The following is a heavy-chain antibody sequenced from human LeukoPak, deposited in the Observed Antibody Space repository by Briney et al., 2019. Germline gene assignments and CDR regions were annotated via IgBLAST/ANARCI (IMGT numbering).Heavy chain of an antibody. V-gene: IGHV3-21*01. CDR1: GFTFSNYA. CDR2: ISSSSSYI. CDR3: ALIAAAGNGDY. J-gene: IGHJ4*02. Sequence: GGSLRLSCSASGFTFSNYAMNWVRQAPGKGLEWVSSISSSSSYIYYADSVKGRFTISRDNAKNSLYLQMNSLRAEDTAVYYCALIAAAGNGDYWGQGTLVTVSS. D-gene: IGHD6-13*01.